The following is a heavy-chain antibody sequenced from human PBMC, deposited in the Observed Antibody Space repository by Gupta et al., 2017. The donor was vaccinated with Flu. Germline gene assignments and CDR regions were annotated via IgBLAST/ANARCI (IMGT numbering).Heavy chain of an antibody. CDR2: INHSGST. Sequence: QVQLQQWGAGLLKPSETLSLTCAVYGGSFSGYYWSWIRQPPGKGLEWIGEINHSGSTNYNPSLKSRVTISVDTAKNQFSMKMRSVTAADTAVYYVARDPTVTRFDYGFQGTMVTVYS. CDR1: GGSFSGYY. J-gene: IGHJ4*02. CDR3: ARDPTVTRFDY. D-gene: IGHD4-17*01. V-gene: IGHV4-34*01.